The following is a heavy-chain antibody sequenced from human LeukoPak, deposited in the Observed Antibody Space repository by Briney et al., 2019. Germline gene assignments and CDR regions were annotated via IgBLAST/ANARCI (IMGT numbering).Heavy chain of an antibody. Sequence: GGSLRLSCAVSGFTYSVYAMSWVRQAPGKGSEWVSTISGSGDTTYSADSVKGRFTISRDNSKNTLYLQMNSLRAEDTAVYYCAKPPRPAAAAGTSIFDYWGQGTLVTVSS. CDR3: AKPPRPAAAAGTSIFDY. D-gene: IGHD6-13*01. J-gene: IGHJ4*02. V-gene: IGHV3-23*01. CDR1: GFTYSVYA. CDR2: ISGSGDTT.